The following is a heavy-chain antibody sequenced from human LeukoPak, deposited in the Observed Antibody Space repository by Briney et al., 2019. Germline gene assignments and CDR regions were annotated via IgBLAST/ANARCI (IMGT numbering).Heavy chain of an antibody. CDR3: ARAPTYYYDSSGSKGAFDI. CDR2: VYYTGST. V-gene: IGHV4-59*08. Sequence: SETLSLTCTVSGGSTSSYFWSWIRQPPGKGLEWIGYVYYTGSTNYSPSLKTRVAISIDTSKNQFSLKLSSVTAADTAVYYCARAPTYYYDSSGSKGAFDIWGQGTMVTVSS. CDR1: GGSTSSYF. D-gene: IGHD3-22*01. J-gene: IGHJ3*02.